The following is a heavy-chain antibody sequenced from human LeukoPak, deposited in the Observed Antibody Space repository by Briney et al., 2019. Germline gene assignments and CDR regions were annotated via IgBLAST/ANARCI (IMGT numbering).Heavy chain of an antibody. J-gene: IGHJ4*02. Sequence: GGSLRLSCAASGFTVASNHMSWVRQAPGKGLEWVSVIYSGGNTYYADSVKGRFTISRDNSKNTLYLQMNSLRAEDTAVYYCARSLPPFRFIFDYWDQGSLVTVSS. D-gene: IGHD3-3*01. CDR1: GFTVASNH. CDR3: ARSLPPFRFIFDY. CDR2: IYSGGNT. V-gene: IGHV3-66*01.